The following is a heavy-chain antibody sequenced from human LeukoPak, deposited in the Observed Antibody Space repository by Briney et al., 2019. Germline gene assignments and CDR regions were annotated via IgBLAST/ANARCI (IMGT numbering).Heavy chain of an antibody. Sequence: GGSLRLSCAASGFTFSSYWMSWVRQAPGKGLQWVAFIRYDGSIKYYADAVNGRFTISRDNSKNTLCLQVNSLRAEDTAVYYCAKDTVKVSTIRRVPHYMDVWGKGTTVTISS. CDR1: GFTFSSYW. CDR3: AKDTVKVSTIRRVPHYMDV. V-gene: IGHV3-30*02. J-gene: IGHJ6*03. CDR2: IRYDGSIK. D-gene: IGHD5/OR15-5a*01.